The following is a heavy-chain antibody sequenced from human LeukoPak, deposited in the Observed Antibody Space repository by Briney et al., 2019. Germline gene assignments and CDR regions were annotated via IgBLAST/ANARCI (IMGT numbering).Heavy chain of an antibody. CDR1: GGSISSSSYY. CDR3: ARETYNDYVWGSYRLDAFDI. V-gene: IGHV4-39*07. CDR2: IYDGGST. J-gene: IGHJ3*02. Sequence: SEALSLTCTGSGGSISSSSYYWGWIRQPPGKGLEWIGSIYDGGSTYYNPSLKSRVTISVDTSKNQFSLKLSPVTAADTAVYYCARETYNDYVWGSYRLDAFDIWGQGTMVTVSS. D-gene: IGHD3-16*02.